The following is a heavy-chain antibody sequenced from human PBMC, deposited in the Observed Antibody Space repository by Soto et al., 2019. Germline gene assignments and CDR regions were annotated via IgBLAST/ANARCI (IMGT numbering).Heavy chain of an antibody. CDR1: GGTFSSYT. J-gene: IGHJ4*02. CDR3: ARVGYCSSTSCYDGGKFEY. Sequence: GASVKVSCKASGGTFSSYTISWVRQAPGQGLEWMGSIIPILGIANYAQKFQGRVTITADKSTSTAYMELSSLRSEDTAVYYCARVGYCSSTSCYDGGKFEYWGQGTLVTVSS. D-gene: IGHD2-2*03. V-gene: IGHV1-69*02. CDR2: IIPILGIA.